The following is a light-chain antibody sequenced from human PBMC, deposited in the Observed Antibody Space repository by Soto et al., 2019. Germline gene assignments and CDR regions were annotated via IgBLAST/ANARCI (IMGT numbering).Light chain of an antibody. Sequence: QSVLTQPPSVSAAPGQKVTISCSGSSSNIGNNYVSWYQQLPGTAPKLLIYDNNKRPSGIPDRCSGSKSGTSATLGSTGLQTGDEADYYCGTWGSSLSGGHVFGGGTKLTVL. CDR2: DNN. V-gene: IGLV1-51*01. CDR3: GTWGSSLSGGHV. J-gene: IGLJ2*01. CDR1: SSNIGNNY.